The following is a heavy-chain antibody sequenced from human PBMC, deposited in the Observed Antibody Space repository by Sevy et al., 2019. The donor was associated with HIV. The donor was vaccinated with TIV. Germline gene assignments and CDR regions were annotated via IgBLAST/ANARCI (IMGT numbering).Heavy chain of an antibody. CDR3: ARDDTLGYCSSTSCPIVYGMDV. D-gene: IGHD2-2*01. CDR1: GFTFSSYA. J-gene: IGHJ6*02. Sequence: GSLRLSCAASGFTFSSYAMHWVRQAPGKGLEWVVVISYDGSNKYYADSVKGRFTISRDNSKNTLYLQMNSLRAEDTAVYYCARDDTLGYCSSTSCPIVYGMDVWGQGTTVTVSS. V-gene: IGHV3-30-3*01. CDR2: ISYDGSNK.